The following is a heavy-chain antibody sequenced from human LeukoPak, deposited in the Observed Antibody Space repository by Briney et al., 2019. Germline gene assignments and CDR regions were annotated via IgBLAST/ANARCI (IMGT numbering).Heavy chain of an antibody. J-gene: IGHJ5*02. Sequence: LGESLKISCKGSGYSFTSYWIGWVRQMPGKSLEWMGIIYPGDSDTRYSPSFQGQVTISADKSISTAYLQWSSLKASDTAMYYCAATPHLFRGVMPSWFDPWGQGTLVTVSS. CDR2: IYPGDSDT. CDR3: AATPHLFRGVMPSWFDP. V-gene: IGHV5-51*01. D-gene: IGHD3-16*01. CDR1: GYSFTSYW.